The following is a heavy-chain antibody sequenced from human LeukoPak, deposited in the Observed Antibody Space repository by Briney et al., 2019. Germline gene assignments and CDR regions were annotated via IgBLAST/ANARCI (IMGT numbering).Heavy chain of an antibody. J-gene: IGHJ5*02. CDR1: GFTFSSYE. D-gene: IGHD4-11*01. Sequence: PGGSLRLSCAASGFTFSSYEMNWVRQAPEKGLEWVSYISSSGSTIYYADSVKGRFTISRDNAKNSLYLQMNSLRAEDTAVYYCARYDYSNYDDWFDPWGQGTLVTVSS. V-gene: IGHV3-48*03. CDR2: ISSSGSTI. CDR3: ARYDYSNYDDWFDP.